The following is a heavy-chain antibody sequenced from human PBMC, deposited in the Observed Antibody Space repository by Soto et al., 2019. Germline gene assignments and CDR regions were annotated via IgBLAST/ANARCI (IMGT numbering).Heavy chain of an antibody. D-gene: IGHD2-15*01. CDR1: GGTFSSYA. CDR2: IIPIFGTA. V-gene: IGHV1-69*13. CDR3: ASGGYCSGGSCYSPYYYYYGMDV. J-gene: IGHJ6*02. Sequence: RASVKVSCKASGGTFSSYAISWVRQAPGQGLEWMGGIIPIFGTANYAQKFQGRVTITADESTSTAYMELSSLRSEDTAVYYCASGGYCSGGSCYSPYYYYYGMDVWGQGTTVTVSS.